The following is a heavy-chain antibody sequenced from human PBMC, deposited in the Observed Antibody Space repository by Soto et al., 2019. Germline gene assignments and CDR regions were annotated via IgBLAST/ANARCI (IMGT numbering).Heavy chain of an antibody. Sequence: PSETLSLTCTVSGGSISSSSYYWGWIRQPPGKGLEWIGSIYYSGSTYYNPSLKSRVTISVDTSKNQFSLKLSSVTAADTAVYYSASPSGSYLSYFDYWGQGTLVPVSP. V-gene: IGHV4-39*01. D-gene: IGHD1-26*01. CDR1: GGSISSSSYY. CDR2: IYYSGST. CDR3: ASPSGSYLSYFDY. J-gene: IGHJ4*02.